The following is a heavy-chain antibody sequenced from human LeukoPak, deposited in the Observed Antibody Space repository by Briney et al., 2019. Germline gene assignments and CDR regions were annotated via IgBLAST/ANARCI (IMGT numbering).Heavy chain of an antibody. Sequence: GGSLRLSCAASGFTFSSYSMNWVRQAPGKWLEWVSSISSSSSYIYYADSVKGRFTISRDNAKNSLYLQMNSLRAEDTAVYYCAREATYCSSTSCYPNYYYYYGMDVWGQGTTVTVSS. CDR1: GFTFSSYS. CDR3: AREATYCSSTSCYPNYYYYYGMDV. J-gene: IGHJ6*02. V-gene: IGHV3-21*01. CDR2: ISSSSSYI. D-gene: IGHD2-2*01.